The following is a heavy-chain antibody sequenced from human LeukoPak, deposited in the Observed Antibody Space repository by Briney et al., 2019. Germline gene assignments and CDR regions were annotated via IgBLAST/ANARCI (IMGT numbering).Heavy chain of an antibody. V-gene: IGHV1-69*13. CDR3: ARAPLWGYYDSSGYYAYFDY. CDR1: GYTFTSYG. CDR2: IIPIFGTA. D-gene: IGHD3-22*01. Sequence: GASVKVSCKASGYTFTSYGISWVRQAPGQGLEWMGGIIPIFGTANYAQKFQGRVTITADESTSTAYMELSSLRSEDTAVYYCARAPLWGYYDSSGYYAYFDYWGQGTLVTVSS. J-gene: IGHJ4*02.